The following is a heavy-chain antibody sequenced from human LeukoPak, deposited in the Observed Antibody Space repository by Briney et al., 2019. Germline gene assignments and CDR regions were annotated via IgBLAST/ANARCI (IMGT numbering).Heavy chain of an antibody. CDR2: IDPSDSYT. D-gene: IGHD3-22*01. V-gene: IGHV5-10-1*01. CDR3: ARHYYGSSGYYAEFEY. J-gene: IGHJ4*02. CDR1: GYSFTSYL. Sequence: GESLKISCKGSGYSFTSYLITWVRQMPGKGLEWMGRIDPSDSYTNYSPSFQGHVTISADKSISTAYLQWSSLKASDTAMYYCARHYYGSSGYYAEFEYWGQGTLVTVSS.